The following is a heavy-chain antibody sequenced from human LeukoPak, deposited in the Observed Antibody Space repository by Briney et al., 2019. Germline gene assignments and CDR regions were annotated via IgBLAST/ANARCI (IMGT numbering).Heavy chain of an antibody. CDR1: GYTFVTYG. D-gene: IGHD3-10*01. Sequence: ASVKVSCKASGYTFVTYGISWVRQAPGQGVEWMGWISPYNGETNYVQNLRGGVTMTTDTSRSTLYMELRSLRSDDTAVYYCARDHGESATTDTFDYWGQGVLVTVSS. V-gene: IGHV1-18*01. CDR2: ISPYNGET. CDR3: ARDHGESATTDTFDY. J-gene: IGHJ4*02.